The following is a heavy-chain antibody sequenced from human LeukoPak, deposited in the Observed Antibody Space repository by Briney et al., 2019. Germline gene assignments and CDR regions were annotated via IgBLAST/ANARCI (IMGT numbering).Heavy chain of an antibody. D-gene: IGHD6-13*01. V-gene: IGHV3-33*06. CDR2: IWYDGSNK. Sequence: GGSQRLSCAASGFTFSSYGMHWVRQAPGKGLEWVAVIWYDGSNKYYADSVKGRFTISRDNSKNTLYLQLNSLRAEDTALYYCAKRPRGSSSWYYFDYWGQGTLVTVSS. CDR3: AKRPRGSSSWYYFDY. CDR1: GFTFSSYG. J-gene: IGHJ4*02.